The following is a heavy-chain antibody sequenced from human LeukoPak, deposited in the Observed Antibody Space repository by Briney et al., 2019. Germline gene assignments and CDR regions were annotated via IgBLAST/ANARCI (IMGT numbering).Heavy chain of an antibody. CDR1: GFTFSTYN. J-gene: IGHJ4*02. D-gene: IGHD3-9*01. Sequence: GGSLRLSCAASGFTFSTYNMNWVRQSPGKGLEWLSFIGSSSNPIYYADSVRGRFTISRDNAKNSLYLQINSLRAEDTAVYYCARDEYDILTDYDYWGQGILVTVSS. CDR3: ARDEYDILTDYDY. CDR2: IGSSSNPI. V-gene: IGHV3-48*04.